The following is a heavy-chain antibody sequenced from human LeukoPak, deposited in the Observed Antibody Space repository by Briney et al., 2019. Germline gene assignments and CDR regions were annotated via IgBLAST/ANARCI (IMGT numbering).Heavy chain of an antibody. CDR3: AKDRRFLEWLAPYYFDY. CDR2: ISGSGGST. CDR1: GFTFSSYS. D-gene: IGHD3-3*01. Sequence: PGGSLRLSCAASGFTFSSYSMNWVRQAPGKGLEWVSAISGSGGSTYYADSVKGRFTISRDNSKNTLYLQMNSLRAEDTAVYYCAKDRRFLEWLAPYYFDYWGQGTLVTVSS. J-gene: IGHJ4*02. V-gene: IGHV3-23*01.